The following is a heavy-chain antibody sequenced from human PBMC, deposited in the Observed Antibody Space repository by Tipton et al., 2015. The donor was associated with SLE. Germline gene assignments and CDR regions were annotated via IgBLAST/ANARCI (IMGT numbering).Heavy chain of an antibody. V-gene: IGHV4-59*01. CDR1: GDSMSSYY. Sequence: TLSLTCTVSGDSMSSYYWTWIRQPPGKGPEWIGHIYYSGSTNYNPSLKSRVTISVDTSKSQFSLMLSSVTAADTAVYYCARVGYYDSAGYPYFDFWGPGTLVTVSS. D-gene: IGHD3-22*01. CDR2: IYYSGST. CDR3: ARVGYYDSAGYPYFDF. J-gene: IGHJ4*02.